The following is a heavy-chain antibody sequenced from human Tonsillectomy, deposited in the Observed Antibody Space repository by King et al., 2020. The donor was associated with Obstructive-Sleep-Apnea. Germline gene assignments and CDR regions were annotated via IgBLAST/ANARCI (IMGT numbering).Heavy chain of an antibody. CDR1: GFTFDDYA. CDR3: AKDKDSSGWYADY. J-gene: IGHJ4*02. D-gene: IGHD6-19*01. Sequence: EVQLVESGGGLVQPGRSLRLSCVASGFTFDDYAMHWVRQAPGKGLEWVSGMCLSSGSICYVDSVKGRFTSSRDNVKKSLYLQMNSLSGEDTALYYCAKDKDSSGWYADYWGQGTLVTVSS. V-gene: IGHV3-9*01. CDR2: MCLSSGSI.